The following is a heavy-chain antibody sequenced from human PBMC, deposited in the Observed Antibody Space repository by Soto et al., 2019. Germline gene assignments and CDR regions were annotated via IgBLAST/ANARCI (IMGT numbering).Heavy chain of an antibody. CDR1: GFQFSSNS. CDR2: ISRTGDYT. V-gene: IGHV3-21*01. J-gene: IGHJ4*02. D-gene: IGHD3-22*01. Sequence: EVQLVESGGGLVKAGGSLRLSCAASGFQFSSNSMNWVRQAPGKGLEWVSSISRTGDYTHYADSMKGRLTISRDNARNSLYLQMNSLTVAATAIYYCARGGEYYDSSGYYYTTFDYWGQGTPVTVSS. CDR3: ARGGEYYDSSGYYYTTFDY.